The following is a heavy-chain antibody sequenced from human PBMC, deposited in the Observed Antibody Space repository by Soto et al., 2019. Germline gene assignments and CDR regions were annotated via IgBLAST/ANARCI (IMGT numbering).Heavy chain of an antibody. CDR1: GGSISSYY. CDR3: ARDLPELEFDP. D-gene: IGHD3-10*01. Sequence: SETLSLTCTVSGGSISSYYWSWIRQPPGKGLEWIGYIYYSGSTNYNPSLKSRVTISVGTSKNQFSLKLSSVTAADTAVYYCARDLPELEFDPRRHGTLVTVSS. V-gene: IGHV4-59*01. J-gene: IGHJ5*02. CDR2: IYYSGST.